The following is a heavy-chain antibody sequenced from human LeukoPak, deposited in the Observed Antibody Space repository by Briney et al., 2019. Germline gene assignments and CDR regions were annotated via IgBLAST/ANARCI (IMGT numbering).Heavy chain of an antibody. Sequence: PSETLSLTCAVYGGSFSGYYWSWIRQPPGKGLEWIGEINHSGSTNYNPSLKSRVTISVDTSKNQFSLKLRSVTAADTAVYYCARGRVNFGSSWRPNWFAPWGQGTLVTVSS. J-gene: IGHJ5*02. D-gene: IGHD6-13*01. CDR3: ARGRVNFGSSWRPNWFAP. CDR2: INHSGST. CDR1: GGSFSGYY. V-gene: IGHV4-34*01.